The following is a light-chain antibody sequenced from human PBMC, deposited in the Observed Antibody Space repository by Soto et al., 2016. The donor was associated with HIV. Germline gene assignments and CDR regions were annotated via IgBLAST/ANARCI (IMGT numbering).Light chain of an antibody. Sequence: SYELTQPPSVSVAPGQTARITCGGNNIGSKSVHWYQLKSGQAPLLVVYSDSDRPSGIPERFSGSNSGNTATLTISRVEAGDEGDYYCQVWDSRNDHLVFGPGTKVTVL. CDR2: SDS. CDR3: QVWDSRNDHLV. CDR1: NIGSKS. V-gene: IGLV3-21*02. J-gene: IGLJ1*01.